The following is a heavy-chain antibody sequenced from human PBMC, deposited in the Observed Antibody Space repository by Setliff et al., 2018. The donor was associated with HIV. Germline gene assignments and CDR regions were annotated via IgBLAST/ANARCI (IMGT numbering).Heavy chain of an antibody. D-gene: IGHD3-22*01. V-gene: IGHV4-34*01. CDR1: GGSFSGYY. J-gene: IGHJ5*02. CDR3: ARGVVLMGITTRWFDP. Sequence: SETLSLTCAVYGGSFSGYYWSWIRQPPGKGLEWIGEINHSGSTNYNPSLKSRVTISVDTSKNQFSLKLSSVSAADTAVYYCARGVVLMGITTRWFDPWGQGTQVTVSS. CDR2: INHSGST.